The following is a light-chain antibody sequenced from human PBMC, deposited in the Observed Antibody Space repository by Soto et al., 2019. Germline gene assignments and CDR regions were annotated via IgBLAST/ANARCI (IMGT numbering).Light chain of an antibody. CDR1: QSLLHSNGYNY. Sequence: DIVMTQSPLSLPVTPGEPASISCRSSQSLLHSNGYNYLDWYLQKPGQSPQLLIYLGSNRASGVPDRFSGSGSGTDFTLKIRRVEAEDVGVYYCMQALQPLTFGGGTKVEIK. V-gene: IGKV2-28*01. CDR3: MQALQPLT. CDR2: LGS. J-gene: IGKJ4*01.